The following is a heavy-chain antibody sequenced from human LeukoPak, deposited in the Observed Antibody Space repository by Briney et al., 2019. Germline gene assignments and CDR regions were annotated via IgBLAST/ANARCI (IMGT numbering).Heavy chain of an antibody. D-gene: IGHD4-17*01. V-gene: IGHV3-21*01. CDR3: ARGSTVTYFFDY. CDR2: ISSSTSYI. Sequence: PGGSLRLSRAASGFIFSSYAMHWVRQAPGRGVEWVSSISSSTSYIYYADSVKGRFTISRDNAKNSLNLQMNSLRAEDTAVYYCARGSTVTYFFDYWGQGTLVTVSS. CDR1: GFIFSSYA. J-gene: IGHJ4*02.